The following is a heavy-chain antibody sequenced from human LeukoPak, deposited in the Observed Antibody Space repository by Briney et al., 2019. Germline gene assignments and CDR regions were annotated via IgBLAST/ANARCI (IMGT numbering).Heavy chain of an antibody. CDR2: ISYDGSNK. CDR3: AKDSTAGVISTFDP. J-gene: IGHJ5*02. Sequence: GGSLRLSCAASVFTFSSYCMHWVRQAPCKGLEWVEVISYDGSNKYYADSVKGRFTISRDNSKNTLYLQMNSLRAEDTAVYYCAKDSTAGVISTFDPWGQGTLVTVSS. D-gene: IGHD2-2*01. V-gene: IGHV3-30*18. CDR1: VFTFSSYC.